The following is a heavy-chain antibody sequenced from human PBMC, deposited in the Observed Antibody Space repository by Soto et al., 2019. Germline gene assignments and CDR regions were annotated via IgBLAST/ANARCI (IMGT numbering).Heavy chain of an antibody. Sequence: QVQLVESGGGVVQPGRSLRLSCAASGFTFSSYGMHWVRQAPGKGLEWVAVISYDGSNKYYADSVKGRFTISRDNSKNTLYLQMNSLRAEDTAVYYCATGIAAVYYYYGMDVWGQGTTVTVSS. CDR1: GFTFSSYG. CDR3: ATGIAAVYYYYGMDV. D-gene: IGHD6-13*01. V-gene: IGHV3-30*03. J-gene: IGHJ6*02. CDR2: ISYDGSNK.